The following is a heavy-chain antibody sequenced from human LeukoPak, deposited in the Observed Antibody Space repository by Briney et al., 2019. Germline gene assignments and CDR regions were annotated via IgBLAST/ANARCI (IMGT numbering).Heavy chain of an antibody. J-gene: IGHJ4*02. Sequence: ASVKVSCKASGYTFTGYYMHWVRQAHGQGLEWMGWINPNSGGTNYAQKFQGRVTMTRDTSISTAYMELSRLRSDDTAVYYCATRQDYSGSYYFNYWGQGTLVTVSS. CDR2: INPNSGGT. D-gene: IGHD1-26*01. CDR3: ATRQDYSGSYYFNY. CDR1: GYTFTGYY. V-gene: IGHV1-2*02.